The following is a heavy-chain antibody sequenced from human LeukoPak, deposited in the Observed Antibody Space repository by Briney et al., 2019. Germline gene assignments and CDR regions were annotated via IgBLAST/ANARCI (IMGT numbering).Heavy chain of an antibody. CDR3: ARQNIGYCTNGVCPGVLFI. J-gene: IGHJ3*02. CDR1: GGSISSYY. CDR2: IYTSGST. Sequence: SETLSLTCTVSGGSISSYYWSWIRQPAGKGLEWIGRIYTSGSTNYNPSLKSRVTMSVDTSKNQFSLKLSSVTAADTAVYYCARQNIGYCTNGVCPGVLFIWGQGTMVTVSS. D-gene: IGHD2-8*01. V-gene: IGHV4-4*07.